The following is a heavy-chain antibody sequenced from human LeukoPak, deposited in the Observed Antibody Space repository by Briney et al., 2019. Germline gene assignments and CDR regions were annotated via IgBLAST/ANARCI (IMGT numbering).Heavy chain of an antibody. CDR1: GFTFSSYG. CDR3: AKGDELRNCYMDV. V-gene: IGHV3-30*02. D-gene: IGHD1-7*01. J-gene: IGHJ6*03. CDR2: IRYDGSNK. Sequence: GGSLRLSCAASGFTFSSYGMHWVRQAPGKGLEWVAFIRYDGSNKYYADSVKGRFTISRDNSKNTLYLQMNSLRAEDTAVYYCAKGDELRNCYMDVWGKGTTVTISS.